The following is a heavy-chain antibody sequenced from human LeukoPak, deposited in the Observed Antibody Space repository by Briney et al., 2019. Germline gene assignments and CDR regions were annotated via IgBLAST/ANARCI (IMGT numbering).Heavy chain of an antibody. CDR3: GRRYCGSTNCPPLYY. CDR1: GFTFSTYS. CDR2: ISSSKNYI. J-gene: IGHJ4*02. Sequence: GGSLRLSCAASGFTFSTYSMTWVRQAPGKGLEWVSSISSSKNYIYYADSLKGRFTVSRDNARNSLYLQMNSLGAEDTAVYYGGRRYCGSTNCPPLYYWGQGTLVTVSS. D-gene: IGHD2-2*01. V-gene: IGHV3-21*01.